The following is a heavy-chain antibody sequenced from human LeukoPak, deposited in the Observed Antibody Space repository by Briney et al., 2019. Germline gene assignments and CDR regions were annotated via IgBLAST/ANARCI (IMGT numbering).Heavy chain of an antibody. J-gene: IGHJ6*02. CDR2: MNPNSGNT. CDR3: ARGEATIPYYYYYGMDV. CDR1: GYTFTSYD. Sequence: ASVKVSCKASGYTFTSYDINWVRQAPGQGLEWMGWMNPNSGNTGYAQKFQGRVTMTRNTSISTAYMELSSLRSEDTAVYYCARGEATIPYYYYYGMDVWGQGTTVTVSS. V-gene: IGHV1-8*01. D-gene: IGHD5-12*01.